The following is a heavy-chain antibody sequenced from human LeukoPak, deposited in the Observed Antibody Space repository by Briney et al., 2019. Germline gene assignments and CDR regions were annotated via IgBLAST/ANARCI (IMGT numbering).Heavy chain of an antibody. D-gene: IGHD7-27*01. J-gene: IGHJ5*02. CDR1: GGSISSSNYY. V-gene: IGHV4-39*07. Sequence: SETLSLTCTVSGGSISSSNYYWGWIRQPPGKGLEWIGSIYYSGRTYYNPSLKSRVTISVDTSKNQFSPKLRSVTAADTAVYYCARALGRLSWFDPWGQGTLVSVSS. CDR3: ARALGRLSWFDP. CDR2: IYYSGRT.